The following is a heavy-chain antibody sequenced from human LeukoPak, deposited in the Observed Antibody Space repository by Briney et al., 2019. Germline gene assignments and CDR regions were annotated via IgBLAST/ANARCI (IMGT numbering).Heavy chain of an antibody. D-gene: IGHD3-3*01. CDR2: IGTAGDT. CDR1: GFTFSSYD. V-gene: IGHV3-13*01. CDR3: ARVRFSRGMDV. Sequence: PGGSLRLSCAASGFTFSSYDMHWVRQATGKGLEWVSAIGTAGDTYYPGSVKGRFTISRKNAKNSLYLQMNSLRAGDTAVYYCARVRFSRGMDVWGQGTTVTVSS. J-gene: IGHJ6*02.